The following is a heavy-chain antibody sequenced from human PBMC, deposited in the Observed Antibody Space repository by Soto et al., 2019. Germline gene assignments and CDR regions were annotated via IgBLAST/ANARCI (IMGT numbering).Heavy chain of an antibody. CDR3: ASDYYDSSGYLDY. V-gene: IGHV1-3*01. Sequence: ASVKVSCKASGYTFTSYAMHWVRQAPGQRLEWMGWINASNGNTKYSQKFQGRVTITTDTSTSTAYMELSSLRSEDTAVYYCASDYYDSSGYLDYWGQGTLVTVSS. CDR1: GYTFTSYA. CDR2: INASNGNT. D-gene: IGHD3-22*01. J-gene: IGHJ4*02.